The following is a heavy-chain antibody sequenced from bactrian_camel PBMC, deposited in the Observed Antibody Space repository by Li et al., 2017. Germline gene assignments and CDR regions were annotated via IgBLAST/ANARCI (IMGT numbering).Heavy chain of an antibody. Sequence: QLVESGGGSVQAGGSLRLSCVVSGYTLGNICIGWFRQGLGKGPEGVAVIVTGGGSTYYADSVKGRFTISLDNAKNTVYLQMNSLEPEDTAMYYCAVGKSLFGSWTSRAVYDYWGRGTQVTVSS. V-gene: IGHV3S40*01. CDR3: AVGKSLFGSWTSRAVYDY. CDR1: GYTLGNIC. CDR2: IVTGGGST. D-gene: IGHD6*01. J-gene: IGHJ4*01.